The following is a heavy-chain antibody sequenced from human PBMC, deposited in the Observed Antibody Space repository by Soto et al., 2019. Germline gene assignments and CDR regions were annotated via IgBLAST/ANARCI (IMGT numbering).Heavy chain of an antibody. Sequence: EVQLVESGGALVQPGGSLRLSCEVSGVSLSTCAMNWVRQAPGKGLEWVSFMSTGTAIYYADSVKGRFTISRDNARNSLYLQMDSLRAEDTAVYYCTRDHSSGWYNYFDYWGQGTLVTVSS. CDR2: MSTGTAI. J-gene: IGHJ4*02. CDR1: GVSLSTCA. V-gene: IGHV3-48*01. CDR3: TRDHSSGWYNYFDY. D-gene: IGHD1-1*01.